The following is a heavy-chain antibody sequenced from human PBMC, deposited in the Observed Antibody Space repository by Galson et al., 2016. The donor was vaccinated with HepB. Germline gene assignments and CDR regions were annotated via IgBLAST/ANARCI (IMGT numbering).Heavy chain of an antibody. V-gene: IGHV6-1*01. CDR1: GDSVSSTSAG. CDR3: AREMGDVTFIQGIITPENYYGMDV. CDR2: TYYRSKWYN. J-gene: IGHJ6*04. D-gene: IGHD3-10*01. Sequence: CAISGDSVSSTSAGWNWIRQSPSRGLEWLGRTYYRSKWYNDYAESVQSRIIISADTSKNQFSLRLNSVTPEDTAVYYCAREMGDVTFIQGIITPENYYGMDVWGKGTTVIVAS.